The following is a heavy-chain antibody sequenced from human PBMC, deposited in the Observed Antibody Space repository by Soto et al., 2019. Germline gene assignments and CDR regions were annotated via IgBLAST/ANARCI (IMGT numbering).Heavy chain of an antibody. D-gene: IGHD3-10*01. CDR3: ARGMLGTMVRGVMGY. V-gene: IGHV1-8*01. Sequence: ASVNGSCKASGYTFTRYDINWVRQATGQGLEWMGWMNPNSGNTGYAQKFQGRVTMTRNTSISTAYMELSSLRSEDTAVYYCARGMLGTMVRGVMGYWGQGTLVTVSS. J-gene: IGHJ4*02. CDR1: GYTFTRYD. CDR2: MNPNSGNT.